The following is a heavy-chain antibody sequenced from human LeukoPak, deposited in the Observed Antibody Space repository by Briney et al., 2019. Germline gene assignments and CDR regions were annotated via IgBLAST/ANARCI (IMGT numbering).Heavy chain of an antibody. J-gene: IGHJ6*04. CDR1: GFTFSSYG. Sequence: GGSLRLSCAASGFTFSSYGMHWVRQAPGKGLEWVAVVSHDGSNEYYADSVKGRFTIFRDNSKHTLFLQMNSLRVEDMALYYCAKEGYYGSGSFPDVWGKGTTVTVSS. D-gene: IGHD3-10*01. V-gene: IGHV3-30*18. CDR2: VSHDGSNE. CDR3: AKEGYYGSGSFPDV.